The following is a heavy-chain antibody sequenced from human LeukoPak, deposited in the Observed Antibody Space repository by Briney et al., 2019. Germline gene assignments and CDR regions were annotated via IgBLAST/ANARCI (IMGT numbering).Heavy chain of an antibody. Sequence: GGSLRLSCTASGFTFSSYGMHWVRQAPGKGLEWVAVIWFDGSNKYYADSVKGRLTISRDNSKSTLYLQMNSLRAEDTAVYYCAKAVAARGHYYFGMDVWGHGTTVTVSS. CDR3: AKAVAARGHYYFGMDV. CDR2: IWFDGSNK. J-gene: IGHJ6*02. V-gene: IGHV3-33*06. CDR1: GFTFSSYG. D-gene: IGHD6-19*01.